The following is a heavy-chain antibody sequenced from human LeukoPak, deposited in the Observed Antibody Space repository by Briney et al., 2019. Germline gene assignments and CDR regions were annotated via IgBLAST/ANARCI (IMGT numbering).Heavy chain of an antibody. J-gene: IGHJ4*02. CDR2: ISDSGGST. CDR1: GFTFSSYA. CDR3: ARLPWELPDY. D-gene: IGHD1-26*01. V-gene: IGHV3-23*01. Sequence: GGSLRLSCAASGFTFSSYAVSWVRQAPGKGLEWVSSISDSGGSTYYADSVKGRFTISRDNSKNTLYVQMNSLRAEDTAVYYCARLPWELPDYWGQGILVTVSS.